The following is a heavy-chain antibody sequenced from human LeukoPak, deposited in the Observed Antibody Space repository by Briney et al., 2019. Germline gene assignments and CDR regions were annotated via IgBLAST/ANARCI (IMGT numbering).Heavy chain of an antibody. D-gene: IGHD1-26*01. CDR2: IYSGGST. Sequence: GGSLRLSCTAYGFTVSSNYMSWVRQAPGKGLEWVSVIYSGGSTYYADSVKGRFTISRDNSKNTLYLQMNSLRAEDTAVYYCARSGSYYGPLDYWGQGTLVTVSS. CDR1: GFTVSSNY. J-gene: IGHJ4*02. V-gene: IGHV3-66*01. CDR3: ARSGSYYGPLDY.